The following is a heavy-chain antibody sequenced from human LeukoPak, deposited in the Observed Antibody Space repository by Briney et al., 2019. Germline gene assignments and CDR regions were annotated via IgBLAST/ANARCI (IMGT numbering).Heavy chain of an antibody. J-gene: IGHJ4*02. Sequence: ASVKVSCKXSGYTFTSYGISWVQQAPGQGLEWMGRISAYNGNTNYAQKLQGRVTMTTDTSTSTAYMELRSLRSDDTAVYYCARDKSISAYYYDSRAIGYWGQGTLVTVSS. CDR1: GYTFTSYG. D-gene: IGHD3-22*01. V-gene: IGHV1-18*01. CDR3: ARDKSISAYYYDSRAIGY. CDR2: ISAYNGNT.